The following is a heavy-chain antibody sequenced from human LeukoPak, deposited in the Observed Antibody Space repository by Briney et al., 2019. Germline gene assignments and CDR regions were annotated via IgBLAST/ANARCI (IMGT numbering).Heavy chain of an antibody. Sequence: SQTLSLTCTVSGGSISSGGYYWSWIRQHPGKGLEWIGYIYYSGSTYYNPSLKSRVAISVDTSKNQFSLKLSSVTVADTAVYYCARRAYSDYYFDYWGQGTLVTVSS. CDR3: ARRAYSDYYFDY. V-gene: IGHV4-31*03. J-gene: IGHJ4*02. CDR2: IYYSGST. CDR1: GGSISSGGYY. D-gene: IGHD4-11*01.